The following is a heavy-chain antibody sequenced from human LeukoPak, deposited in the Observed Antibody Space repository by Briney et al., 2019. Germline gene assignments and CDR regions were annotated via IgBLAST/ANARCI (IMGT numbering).Heavy chain of an antibody. V-gene: IGHV4-39*01. J-gene: IGHJ5*02. CDR2: IHYGGTT. CDR3: ARQLDDYVRASYYQAS. CDR1: GDSISSSTYY. D-gene: IGHD3-16*01. Sequence: PSETLSLTCTVSGDSISSSTYYWGWIRQPPGKGLEWIGSIHYGGTTYYNPSLKSRVTISVDTSKNQFSLKLTSVTAADTAVYYCARQLDDYVRASYYQASWGQGTLVTVSS.